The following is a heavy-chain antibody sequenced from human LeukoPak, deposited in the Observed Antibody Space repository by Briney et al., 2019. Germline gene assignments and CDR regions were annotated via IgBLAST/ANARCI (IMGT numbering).Heavy chain of an antibody. Sequence: GGSLRLSCAASGFTFSSYAMHWVRQAPGKGLEWVAVISYDGSNKYYADSVKGRFTISRDNSKNTLYLRMNSLRAEDTAVYYCARDLMTTVTYIDYWGQGTLVTVSS. J-gene: IGHJ4*02. CDR2: ISYDGSNK. CDR1: GFTFSSYA. CDR3: ARDLMTTVTYIDY. D-gene: IGHD4-17*01. V-gene: IGHV3-30-3*01.